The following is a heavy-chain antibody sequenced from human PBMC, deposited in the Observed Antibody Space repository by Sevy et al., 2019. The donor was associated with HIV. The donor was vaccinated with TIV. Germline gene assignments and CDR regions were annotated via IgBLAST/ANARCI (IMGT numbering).Heavy chain of an antibody. Sequence: GGSLRLSCAASGFTFSSYAMSWVRQAPRKGLEWVSAISGSGGSTYYADSVKGRFTISRDNSKNTLYLQMNSLRAEDTAVYYCANDYGDLPNWFDPWGQGTLVTVSS. J-gene: IGHJ5*02. V-gene: IGHV3-23*01. CDR1: GFTFSSYA. D-gene: IGHD4-17*01. CDR3: ANDYGDLPNWFDP. CDR2: ISGSGGST.